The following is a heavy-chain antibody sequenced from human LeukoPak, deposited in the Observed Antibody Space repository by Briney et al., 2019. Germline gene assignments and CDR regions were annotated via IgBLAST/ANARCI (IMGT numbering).Heavy chain of an antibody. CDR3: SRGIHRMDYDSSGYYHY. D-gene: IGHD3-22*01. V-gene: IGHV3-7*01. Sequence: GGSLRLSCAAFRFTFSSYCMTWVRQAPGKGLEWVTNIKQNGSEKYYVDCVKGRVTISRDNSKNTLYLQMNSLRAEDTAVFYCSRGIHRMDYDSSGYYHYWGQGTLVTVSS. J-gene: IGHJ4*02. CDR2: IKQNGSEK. CDR1: RFTFSSYC.